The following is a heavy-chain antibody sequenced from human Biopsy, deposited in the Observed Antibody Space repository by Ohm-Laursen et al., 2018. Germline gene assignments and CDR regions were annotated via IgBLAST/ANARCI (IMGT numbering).Heavy chain of an antibody. V-gene: IGHV3-74*03. CDR3: ARESALKWYQSLSYFNGMDV. CDR2: INSDGSYT. Sequence: SLRLSCSASGFIFSTYTMNWVRQAPGEGLVWVARINSDGSYTTNVDSVKGRFTISRDNAKNSLFLHMNSLRAEDTAVYYCARESALKWYQSLSYFNGMDVWGQGTTVSVSS. D-gene: IGHD2-2*01. CDR1: GFIFSTYT. J-gene: IGHJ6*02.